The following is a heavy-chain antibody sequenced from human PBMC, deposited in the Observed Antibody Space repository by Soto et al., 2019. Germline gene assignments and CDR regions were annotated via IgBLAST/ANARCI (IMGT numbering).Heavy chain of an antibody. J-gene: IGHJ4*02. CDR3: ARARPRYSSSWYSFDY. Sequence: PSETLSLTCTVSGGSISSYYWSWIRQPPGKGLEWIGYIYYSGSTNYNPSLKSRVTISVDTSKNQFSLKLDSVTAADTAVYYCARARPRYSSSWYSFDYWGQGTLVTVSS. V-gene: IGHV4-59*01. CDR1: GGSISSYY. CDR2: IYYSGST. D-gene: IGHD6-13*01.